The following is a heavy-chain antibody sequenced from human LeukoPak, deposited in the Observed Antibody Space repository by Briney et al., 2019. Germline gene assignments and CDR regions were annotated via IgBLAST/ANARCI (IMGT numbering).Heavy chain of an antibody. CDR2: INPNSGGT. J-gene: IGHJ4*02. CDR3: ARGAWGAATAMFDY. Sequence: ASVKVSCKASGYTFTGYYMHWVRQAPGQGLEWMGWINPNSGGTNYAQKFQGRVTMTRDTSISTAYMELSRLRSDDTAVYYCARGAWGAATAMFDYWGQGTLVTVSS. CDR1: GYTFTGYY. V-gene: IGHV1-2*02. D-gene: IGHD2-15*01.